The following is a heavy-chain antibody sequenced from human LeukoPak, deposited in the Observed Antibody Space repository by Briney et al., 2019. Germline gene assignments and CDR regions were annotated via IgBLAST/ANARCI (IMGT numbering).Heavy chain of an antibody. CDR1: GFTFSSYA. CDR2: ISYDGSNK. D-gene: IGHD2-15*01. CDR3: ARDYCSGGSCYNDAFDI. Sequence: QPGGSLRLSCAASGFTFSSYAMHWVRQAPGKGLEWVAVISYDGSNKYYADSVKGRFTISRDNSKNTLYLQMNSLRAEDTAVYYCARDYCSGGSCYNDAFDIWGQGTMVTVSS. J-gene: IGHJ3*02. V-gene: IGHV3-30-3*01.